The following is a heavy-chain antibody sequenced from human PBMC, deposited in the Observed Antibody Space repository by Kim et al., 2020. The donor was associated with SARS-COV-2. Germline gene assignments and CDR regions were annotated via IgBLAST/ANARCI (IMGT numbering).Heavy chain of an antibody. CDR2: IYYSGST. J-gene: IGHJ4*02. V-gene: IGHV4-39*01. D-gene: IGHD1-26*01. CDR3: ARRPVGATDY. Sequence: SETLSLTGTVSGGSISSSSYYWGWIRQPPGKGLEWTGSIYYSGSTYYNPSLKSRVTISVDTSKNQFSLKLSSVTAADTAVYYCARRPVGATDYWGQGTLVTVSS. CDR1: GGSISSSSYY.